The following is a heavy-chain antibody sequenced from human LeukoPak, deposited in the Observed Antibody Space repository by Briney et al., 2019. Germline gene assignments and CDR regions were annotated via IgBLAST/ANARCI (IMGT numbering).Heavy chain of an antibody. Sequence: PGRSLRLSCAASGFTLSSYGMHWVRQAPGKGLEWVAVTWFDGNNKYYADSVKGRFTISRDNSKNTLYLQMNSLRVEDTAVYYCARDNHQLLHSYYYAMDVWGQGTSVTVSS. CDR3: ARDNHQLLHSYYYAMDV. D-gene: IGHD2-2*01. CDR1: GFTLSSYG. CDR2: TWFDGNNK. J-gene: IGHJ6*02. V-gene: IGHV3-33*01.